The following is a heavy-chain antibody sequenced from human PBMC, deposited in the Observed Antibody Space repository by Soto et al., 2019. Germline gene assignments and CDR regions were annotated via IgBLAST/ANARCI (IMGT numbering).Heavy chain of an antibody. D-gene: IGHD6-19*01. CDR1: GIIFSSCI. Sequence: QVQVVESGGDVVQPGKSLRLSCTVSGIIFSSCILHWVRQAPGKGLQWVALISQDGSSKIYADSVKGRFTISRDNSQNTMFLQMDSLTTEDSAVYFCARDEHSSGLAGTFLYWGQGTQVTVSS. V-gene: IGHV3-30-3*01. J-gene: IGHJ1*01. CDR3: ARDEHSSGLAGTFLY. CDR2: ISQDGSSK.